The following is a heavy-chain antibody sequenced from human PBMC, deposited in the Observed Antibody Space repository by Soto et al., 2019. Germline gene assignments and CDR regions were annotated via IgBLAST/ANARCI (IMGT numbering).Heavy chain of an antibody. CDR2: INPNSGAT. D-gene: IGHD6-19*01. J-gene: IGHJ6*02. CDR3: ARRGAVAHYYGMDV. Sequence: ASVKVSCKAYGYTFTDFFLHWLRQAPGQGLEWMGWINPNSGATNYAQKFQGRVTMTRDTSVNTAYMELSRLRSDDTAMYYCARRGAVAHYYGMDVWGQGTAVTVSS. CDR1: GYTFTDFF. V-gene: IGHV1-2*02.